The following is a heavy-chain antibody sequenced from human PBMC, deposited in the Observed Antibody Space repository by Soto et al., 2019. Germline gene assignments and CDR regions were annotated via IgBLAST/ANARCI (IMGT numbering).Heavy chain of an antibody. Sequence: EVQLVESGGGLVQPGGSLRLSCAASGFTVSSNHMSWVRQAPGRELEWVSGIYSGGSTFYADSVKGRFTISRDNSKNTLYLQMDSLRVEDTAVYYCARNLYNYTSYPLGFWGQGTLVAVSS. D-gene: IGHD1-20*01. CDR1: GFTVSSNH. V-gene: IGHV3-66*01. J-gene: IGHJ4*02. CDR3: ARNLYNYTSYPLGF. CDR2: IYSGGST.